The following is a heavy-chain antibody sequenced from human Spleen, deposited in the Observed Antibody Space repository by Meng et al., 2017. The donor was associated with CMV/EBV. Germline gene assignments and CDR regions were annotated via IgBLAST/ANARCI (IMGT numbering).Heavy chain of an antibody. Sequence: SETLSLTCTVSGGSVSSGSYYWSWIRQPPGKGLEWFGNVYYSGSTNYNPSLKSRVTISVDTSKNQFSLKLSSVTAADTAVYYCARGGYPYYFDYWGQGTLVTVSS. J-gene: IGHJ4*02. CDR2: VYYSGST. V-gene: IGHV4-61*01. CDR3: ARGGYPYYFDY. CDR1: GGSVSSGSYY. D-gene: IGHD3-16*02.